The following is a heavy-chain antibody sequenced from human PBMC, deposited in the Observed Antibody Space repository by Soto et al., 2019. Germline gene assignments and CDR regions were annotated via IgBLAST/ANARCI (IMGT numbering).Heavy chain of an antibody. D-gene: IGHD3-22*01. CDR3: ARDGTLYDSRAYYYLY. V-gene: IGHV1-69*01. J-gene: IGHJ4*02. CDR2: ITPMFGTP. Sequence: SCKASGGTFSRYTITWVRQAPGQGLEWMGGITPMFGTPNYAQKFQGRVTITADESTSTAYMELSSLRSEDTAMYYCARDGTLYDSRAYYYLYWGQGTLVTVSS. CDR1: GGTFSRYT.